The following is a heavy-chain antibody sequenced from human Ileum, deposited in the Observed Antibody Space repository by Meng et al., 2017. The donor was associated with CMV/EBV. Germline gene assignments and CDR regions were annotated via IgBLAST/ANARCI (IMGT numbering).Heavy chain of an antibody. CDR3: ARAVSGAFDV. V-gene: IGHV3-23*03. Sequence: GGSLRLSCAASGFTFSSYAMSWVRQAPGKGLEWVSVIYSGGSSTYYADSVKGRFTISRDDATNSLSLQMNSLRVEDTAVYYCARAVSGAFDVWGQGTTVTVSS. J-gene: IGHJ3*01. CDR2: IYSGGSST. CDR1: GFTFSSYA. D-gene: IGHD1-14*01.